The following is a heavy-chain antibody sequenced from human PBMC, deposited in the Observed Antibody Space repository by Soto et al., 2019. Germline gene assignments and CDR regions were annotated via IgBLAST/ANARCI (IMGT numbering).Heavy chain of an antibody. Sequence: GSLRLSCAASGFTFSSYSMNWVRQAPGKGLEWVSVIYSGGATHYAVSVKGRLIISRDKSKNTVDLQMNSLRAEDTAVYYCAKVTSILVADDAFDIWGQGTLVTVSS. D-gene: IGHD2-8*02. V-gene: IGHV3-53*01. CDR3: AKVTSILVADDAFDI. CDR2: IYSGGAT. CDR1: GFTFSSYS. J-gene: IGHJ3*02.